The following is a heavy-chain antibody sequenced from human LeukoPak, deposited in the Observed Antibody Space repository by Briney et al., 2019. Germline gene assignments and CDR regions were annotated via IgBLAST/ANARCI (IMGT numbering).Heavy chain of an antibody. Sequence: SETLSLTCTVSGGSISSYYWSWIRQPAGKGLEWIGRIYTSGSTNYNPSLKSRVTLSVDTSKNQFSLKLSSVTAADTAVYYCARQGIAAAGTYYYYMDVWGKGTTVTVSS. CDR3: ARQGIAAAGTYYYYMDV. CDR1: GGSISSYY. V-gene: IGHV4-4*07. J-gene: IGHJ6*03. D-gene: IGHD6-13*01. CDR2: IYTSGST.